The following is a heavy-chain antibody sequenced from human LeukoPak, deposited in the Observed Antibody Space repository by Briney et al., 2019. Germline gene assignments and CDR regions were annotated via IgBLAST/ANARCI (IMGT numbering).Heavy chain of an antibody. D-gene: IGHD3-22*01. V-gene: IGHV3-23*01. J-gene: IGHJ6*02. CDR3: AKRLKRNYYYHYAMDV. Sequence: PGGSLRLSCAASGFTFKTHAMSWVRQAPGKGLKWVSRIDDSGVIRSYADSVKGRFTISRDNSKMTLTLQMNSLRAEDTAVYYCAKRLKRNYYYHYAMDVWGQGTTVTVSS. CDR2: IDDSGVIR. CDR1: GFTFKTHA.